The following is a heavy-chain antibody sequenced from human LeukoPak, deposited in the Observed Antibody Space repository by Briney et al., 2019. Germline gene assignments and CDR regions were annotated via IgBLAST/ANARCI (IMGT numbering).Heavy chain of an antibody. D-gene: IGHD6-19*01. V-gene: IGHV5-51*01. Sequence: GGSLRLSCKGSGYSFTSYWIGWVRQMPGKGLEWMGIIYPGDSDIRYSPSFQGQVTMSADKSISTAYLQWSSLKASDTAMYYCARRFSSGCYFDNWGQGILVTVSS. J-gene: IGHJ4*02. CDR1: GYSFTSYW. CDR3: ARRFSSGCYFDN. CDR2: IYPGDSDI.